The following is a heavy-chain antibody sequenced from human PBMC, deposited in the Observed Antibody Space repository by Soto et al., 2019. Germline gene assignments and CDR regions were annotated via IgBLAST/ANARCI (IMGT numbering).Heavy chain of an antibody. D-gene: IGHD2-2*01. V-gene: IGHV4-59*08. J-gene: IGHJ5*02. CDR3: ARHKDIVLVGFDP. CDR1: GGSISSYY. Sequence: SETLSLTCTVSGGSISSYYWSWIRQPPGKGLEWIWYIYYSGSTNYNPSLKSRVTISVDTSKNQFSLKLSSVTAADTAVYYCARHKDIVLVGFDPWGQGTLVTVSS. CDR2: IYYSGST.